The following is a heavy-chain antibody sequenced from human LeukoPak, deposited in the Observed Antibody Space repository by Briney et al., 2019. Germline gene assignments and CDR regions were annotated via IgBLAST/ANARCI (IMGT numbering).Heavy chain of an antibody. Sequence: GSLRLSCAASGFTFSSYAMSWVRQAPGKGLEWVSYINIDSITVNYADSVKGRFTISRDNAKNSLYLQMNSLRAEDTAVYYCSTAKFDNWGQGTLVTVSS. CDR3: STAKFDN. V-gene: IGHV3-48*01. CDR2: INIDSITV. CDR1: GFTFSSYA. J-gene: IGHJ4*02.